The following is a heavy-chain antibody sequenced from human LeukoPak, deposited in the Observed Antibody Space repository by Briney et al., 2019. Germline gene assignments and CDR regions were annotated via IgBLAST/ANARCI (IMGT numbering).Heavy chain of an antibody. CDR1: RYTFTGYY. CDR2: INPNSGGT. CDR3: ARGGVITFGGVIVPFDY. D-gene: IGHD3-16*02. J-gene: IGHJ4*02. Sequence: ASVKVSCKASRYTFTGYYIHWVRQAPGQGLEWMGWINPNSGGTNYAQKFQGWATMTRDTSISTAYMELSRLRSDDTAVYYCARGGVITFGGVIVPFDYWGQGTLVTVSS. V-gene: IGHV1-2*04.